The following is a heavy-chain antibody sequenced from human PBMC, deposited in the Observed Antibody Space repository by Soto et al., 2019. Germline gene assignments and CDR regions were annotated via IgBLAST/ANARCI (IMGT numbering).Heavy chain of an antibody. CDR3: AKDTEGITMVRGVPCRYNWFDP. Sequence: GGSLRLSCAASGFTFSSYAMSWVRQAPGKGLEWVSAISGSGGSTYYADSVKGRFTISRDNSKNTLYLQMNSLRAEDTAVYYCAKDTEGITMVRGVPCRYNWFDPWGQGTLVTVSS. D-gene: IGHD3-10*01. J-gene: IGHJ5*02. V-gene: IGHV3-23*01. CDR1: GFTFSSYA. CDR2: ISGSGGST.